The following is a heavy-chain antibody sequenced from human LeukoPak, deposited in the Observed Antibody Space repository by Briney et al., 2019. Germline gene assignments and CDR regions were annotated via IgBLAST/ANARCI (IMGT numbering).Heavy chain of an antibody. Sequence: SETLSLTCTVSGGSISISSYYWGWIRQPPGKGLEWIGSIYYSGSTYYNPSLKSRVTISVDTSKNQFSLKLSSVTAADTAVYYCARYYDFWSGYHDYWGQGTLVTVSS. V-gene: IGHV4-39*01. CDR3: ARYYDFWSGYHDY. CDR2: IYYSGST. CDR1: GGSISISSYY. J-gene: IGHJ4*02. D-gene: IGHD3-3*01.